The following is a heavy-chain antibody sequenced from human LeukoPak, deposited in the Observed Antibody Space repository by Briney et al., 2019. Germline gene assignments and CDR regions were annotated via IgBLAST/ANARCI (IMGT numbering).Heavy chain of an antibody. Sequence: GGSLRLSCAASGFTFSSYWMSWVRQAPGKGLEWVANIKQDGSEKYYVDSVKGRFTISRDNAKNSLYLQMNSLRAEDTAVYYCARDSGIGACSFDYYLGKGGWGQGTTVTVSS. J-gene: IGHJ6*02. V-gene: IGHV3-7*01. CDR3: ARDSGIGACSFDYYLGKGG. CDR1: GFTFSSYW. D-gene: IGHD1-26*01. CDR2: IKQDGSEK.